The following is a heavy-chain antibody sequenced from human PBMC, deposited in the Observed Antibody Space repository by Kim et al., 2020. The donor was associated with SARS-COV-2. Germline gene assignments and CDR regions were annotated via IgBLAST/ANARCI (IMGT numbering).Heavy chain of an antibody. CDR2: KGET. V-gene: IGHV1-3*01. J-gene: IGHJ4*02. CDR3: ARDSNFVY. Sequence: KGETKYSQKFQGRVTITRDTSATTAYMELSSLRSEDTAVYYCARDSNFVYWGQGTLVTISS.